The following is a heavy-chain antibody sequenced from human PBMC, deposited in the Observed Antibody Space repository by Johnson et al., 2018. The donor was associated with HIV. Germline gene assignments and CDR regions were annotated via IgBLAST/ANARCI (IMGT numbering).Heavy chain of an antibody. CDR1: GFIFSSYG. V-gene: IGHV3-33*01. D-gene: IGHD3-16*01. Sequence: VQLVESGGGVVQPGRSLRLSCAASGFIFSSYGTHWVRQAPGKGLEWVAGIWYDGSNEYYADSVKGRFSISRDNSKNTLYLQMNSLRAEDTAVYYCARGLWLTPDVFDFWGQGTMVTVSS. CDR3: ARGLWLTPDVFDF. J-gene: IGHJ3*01. CDR2: IWYDGSNE.